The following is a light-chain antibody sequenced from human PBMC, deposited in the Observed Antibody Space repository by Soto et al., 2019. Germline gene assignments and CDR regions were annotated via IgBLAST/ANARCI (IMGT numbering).Light chain of an antibody. CDR3: QQYVTSPFT. CDR2: GAS. Sequence: EIVLTQSPGTLSLSPGERATLSCRASQSVSSSYLAWYQQKPGQAPRLLIYGASSRATGIPDRFSGGGFGTNFTLTISRLEPEDFAVYYCQQYVTSPFTFGPGTKVDIK. CDR1: QSVSSSY. J-gene: IGKJ3*01. V-gene: IGKV3-20*01.